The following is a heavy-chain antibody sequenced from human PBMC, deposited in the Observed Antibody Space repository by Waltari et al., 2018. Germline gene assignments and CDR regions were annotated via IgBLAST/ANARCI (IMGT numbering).Heavy chain of an antibody. CDR2: IYYSGST. D-gene: IGHD1-20*01. CDR1: GGSISSYY. CDR3: ARAPIGMSNFDY. Sequence: QVQLQESGPGLVKPSETLSLTCTVSGGSISSYYWSWIRQPPGKGLEWIGYIYYSGSTNYNPSLTSRVTISVDTSKNQFSLKLSSVTAADTAVYYCARAPIGMSNFDYWGQGTLVTVSS. J-gene: IGHJ4*02. V-gene: IGHV4-59*01.